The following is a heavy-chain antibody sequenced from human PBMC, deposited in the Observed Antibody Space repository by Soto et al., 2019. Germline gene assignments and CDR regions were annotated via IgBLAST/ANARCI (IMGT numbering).Heavy chain of an antibody. Sequence: QVQLQQWGAGLLKPSETLSLTCAVYGGSFSDYYWSWIRQPPGKGLEWIAEINHSGSTIYNPSLDSRVTILVDTSKNQFSLKLTSVTAADTSVFYCARQSSLARYFDYWSQGTLVTVSS. CDR2: INHSGST. V-gene: IGHV4-34*01. CDR1: GGSFSDYY. J-gene: IGHJ4*02. CDR3: ARQSSLARYFDY. D-gene: IGHD3-9*01.